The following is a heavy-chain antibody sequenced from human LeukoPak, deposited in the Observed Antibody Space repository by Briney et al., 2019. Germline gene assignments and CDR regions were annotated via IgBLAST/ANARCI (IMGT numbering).Heavy chain of an antibody. CDR3: ARVLDSGSAIDY. D-gene: IGHD1-26*01. V-gene: IGHV3-11*04. CDR2: ISSSGSTI. Sequence: GGSLRLSCAASGFTFSDYYMSWIRQAPGKGLEWVSYISSSGSTIYYADSVKGRFTISRDDAKNTLYLQMNSLRAEDTAVYYCARVLDSGSAIDYWGQGTLVTVSS. CDR1: GFTFSDYY. J-gene: IGHJ4*02.